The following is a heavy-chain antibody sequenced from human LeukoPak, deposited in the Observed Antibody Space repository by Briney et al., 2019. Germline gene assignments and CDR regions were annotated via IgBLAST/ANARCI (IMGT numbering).Heavy chain of an antibody. Sequence: PSETLSLTCTVSGGSISSSTYYWGWIRQPPGKGLEWIGTIYYSGTTYYNPSLKSRVTISVDTSKNQFSLKLSSVTAADTAVYYCARRGVTMIVRWGQGTLVTVSS. J-gene: IGHJ4*02. D-gene: IGHD3-22*01. CDR3: ARRGVTMIVR. CDR2: IYYSGTT. CDR1: GGSISSSTYY. V-gene: IGHV4-39*07.